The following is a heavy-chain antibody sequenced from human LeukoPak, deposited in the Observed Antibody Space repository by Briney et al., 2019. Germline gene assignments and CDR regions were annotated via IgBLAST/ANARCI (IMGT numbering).Heavy chain of an antibody. CDR3: ARDFHRRYYDSSGYNAFDI. D-gene: IGHD3-22*01. CDR2: ISYDGSNK. Sequence: GGSLRLSCAASGFTFSSYAMHWVRQAPGKGLEWVAVISYDGSNKYYADSVKGRFTISRDNSKNTLYLQMNSLRAEDTAVYYCARDFHRRYYDSSGYNAFDIWGQGTMVTVSS. CDR1: GFTFSSYA. J-gene: IGHJ3*02. V-gene: IGHV3-30*04.